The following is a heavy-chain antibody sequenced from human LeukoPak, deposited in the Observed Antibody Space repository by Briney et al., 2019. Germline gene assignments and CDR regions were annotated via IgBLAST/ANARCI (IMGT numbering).Heavy chain of an antibody. Sequence: GASVKVSCKASGYTFTSYGISWVRQAHGQGLEWMGWISAYNGNTNYAQKLQGRVTMTTDTSTSTAYMELRSLRSDDTAVYYCARSYYDFWSGYYLSGNWFDPWGQGTLVTVSS. CDR2: ISAYNGNT. J-gene: IGHJ5*02. D-gene: IGHD3-3*01. V-gene: IGHV1-18*01. CDR1: GYTFTSYG. CDR3: ARSYYDFWSGYYLSGNWFDP.